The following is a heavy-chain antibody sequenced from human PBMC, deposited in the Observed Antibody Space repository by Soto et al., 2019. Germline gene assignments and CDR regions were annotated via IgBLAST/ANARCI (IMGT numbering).Heavy chain of an antibody. V-gene: IGHV1-69*02. J-gene: IGHJ4*02. CDR1: GGTFSSYT. CDR3: ANLPERRSSGWIDY. CDR2: IIPILGIA. Sequence: QVQLVQSGAEVKKPGSSVKVSCKASGGTFSSYTISWVRQAPGQGLEWMGRIIPILGIANYGQNFQGRVTITADKSTSTADLELSSMSSEDTAVYYCANLPERRSSGWIDYWGQGTLVTVSS. D-gene: IGHD6-19*01.